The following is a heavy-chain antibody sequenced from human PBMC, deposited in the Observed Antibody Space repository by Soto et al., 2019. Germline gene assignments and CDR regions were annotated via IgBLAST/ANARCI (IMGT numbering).Heavy chain of an antibody. D-gene: IGHD5-18*01. CDR1: GYTFTGYY. Sequence: GASVKVSCKAPGYTFTGYYMHWVRQAPGQGLEWMGWINPNSGGTNYAQKFQGRVTMTRDTSISTAYMELSRLRSDDTAVYYCAIVFRQLWPYFDYWGQGPLVTVSS. CDR2: INPNSGGT. V-gene: IGHV1-2*02. J-gene: IGHJ4*02. CDR3: AIVFRQLWPYFDY.